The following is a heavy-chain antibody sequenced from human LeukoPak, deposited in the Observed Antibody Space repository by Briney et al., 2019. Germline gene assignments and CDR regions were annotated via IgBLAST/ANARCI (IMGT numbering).Heavy chain of an antibody. CDR2: ISGSGGGT. D-gene: IGHD3-22*01. V-gene: IGHV3-23*01. Sequence: GGSLRLSCAVSGMTLSNYGMSWVRQAPGKGLEWVAGISGSGGGTNYADSVKGRFTISRDNPKNTLYLQMNSLRAEDTAVYFCAKRGVVIRVILVGFHKEAYYFDSWGQGALVTVSS. CDR1: GMTLSNYG. J-gene: IGHJ4*02. CDR3: AKRGVVIRVILVGFHKEAYYFDS.